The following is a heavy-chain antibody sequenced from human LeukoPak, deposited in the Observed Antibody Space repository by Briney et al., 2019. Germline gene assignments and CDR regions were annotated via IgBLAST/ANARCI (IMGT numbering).Heavy chain of an antibody. CDR3: ARFAAGGSYYYMDV. Sequence: GGSLRLSCAASGFTFSSYSMNWVRQPPGKGLEWVSNIGTSSTTIYYADSVKGRFTISRDNAKNSLYLQMNSLRADDTAVYYCARFAAGGSYYYMDVWGKGTTVTVSS. D-gene: IGHD6-25*01. CDR2: IGTSSTTI. J-gene: IGHJ6*03. CDR1: GFTFSSYS. V-gene: IGHV3-48*01.